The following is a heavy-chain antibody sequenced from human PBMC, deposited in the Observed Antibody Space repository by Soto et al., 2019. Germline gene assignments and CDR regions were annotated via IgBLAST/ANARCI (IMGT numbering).Heavy chain of an antibody. V-gene: IGHV1-69*01. CDR3: ARSLAVWYSYGYSYYYGMDV. CDR2: IIHIFGTA. Sequence: QVQLVQSGAEVKKPGSSVKVSCKASGGTFSSYAISWVRQAPGQGLEWMGGIIHIFGTANYAQKFQGRVTSTADEATSTAYMELSSLRSEDTAVYYCARSLAVWYSYGYSYYYGMDVWGQGTTVTVSS. CDR1: GGTFSSYA. D-gene: IGHD5-18*01. J-gene: IGHJ6*02.